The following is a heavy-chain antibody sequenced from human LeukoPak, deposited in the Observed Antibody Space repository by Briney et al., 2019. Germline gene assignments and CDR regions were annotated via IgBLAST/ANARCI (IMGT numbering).Heavy chain of an antibody. D-gene: IGHD3-10*01. CDR1: GFPFSRYW. J-gene: IGHJ4*02. V-gene: IGHV3-7*01. Sequence: PGGSLRLSCAASGFPFSRYWMTWVREAPGKGLEWVANIKYDGSERFYVGSVRGRFTISRDNTNNSLHLQMNSLRAEDTAIYYCVKDPTYDSGSPLGYGGQGTLVAVSS. CDR2: IKYDGSER. CDR3: VKDPTYDSGSPLGY.